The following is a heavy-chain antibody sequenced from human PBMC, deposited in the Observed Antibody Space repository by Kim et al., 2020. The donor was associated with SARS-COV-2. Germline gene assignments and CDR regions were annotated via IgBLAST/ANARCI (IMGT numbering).Heavy chain of an antibody. D-gene: IGHD1-20*01. CDR3: AAVDGIDITGTVMDV. J-gene: IGHJ6*02. V-gene: IGHV1-58*01. Sequence: QKFQERVTITRDMSTSTAYMELSSLRSEDTAVYYCAAVDGIDITGTVMDVWGQGTTVTVSS.